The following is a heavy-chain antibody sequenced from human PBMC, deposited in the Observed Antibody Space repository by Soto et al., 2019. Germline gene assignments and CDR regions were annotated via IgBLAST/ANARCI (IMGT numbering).Heavy chain of an antibody. CDR1: GFSLSSSGVA. CDR2: IYWDDDK. CDR3: AHDSSDWYVFDY. J-gene: IGHJ4*02. V-gene: IGHV2-5*02. Sequence: QITLNESGPTVVKPTQTLTLTCSFSGFSLSSSGVAVGWIRQPPGKALEWLALIYWDDDKRYSPSLKSRLTISQDTSKNQVVLTMTNMDTVDTATYYCAHDSSDWYVFDYWGQGTLVTVSS. D-gene: IGHD6-19*01.